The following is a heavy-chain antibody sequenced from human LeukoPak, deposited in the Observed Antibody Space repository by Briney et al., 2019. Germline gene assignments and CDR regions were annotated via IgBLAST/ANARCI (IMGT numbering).Heavy chain of an antibody. CDR3: AKSPSGRSRISRFDY. CDR2: ISYDGSNK. D-gene: IGHD1-26*01. J-gene: IGHJ4*02. CDR1: GFTFSSYG. Sequence: PGGSLRLSCAVSGFTFSSYGMHWVRQAPGKGLEWVAVISYDGSNKYYADSVNGRFTISRDNSKNTLSLQMNSLRAEDTAVYYCAKSPSGRSRISRFDYWGQGILVTVSS. V-gene: IGHV3-30*18.